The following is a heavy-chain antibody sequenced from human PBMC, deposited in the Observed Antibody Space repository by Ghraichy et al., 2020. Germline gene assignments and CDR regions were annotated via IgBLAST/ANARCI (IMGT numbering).Heavy chain of an antibody. CDR2: ISANNGHT. J-gene: IGHJ4*02. V-gene: IGHV1-18*01. CDR3: ARPIAVSCHFFDF. Sequence: ASVKVSCTASGFMFSSYGLSWVRQAPGQGLEWMGWISANNGHTNYAEKFQHRVTMTTDMSTSTAYMELRSLRSDDTAVYYCARPIAVSCHFFDFWGQGTLVAVSS. D-gene: IGHD6-19*01. CDR1: GFMFSSYG.